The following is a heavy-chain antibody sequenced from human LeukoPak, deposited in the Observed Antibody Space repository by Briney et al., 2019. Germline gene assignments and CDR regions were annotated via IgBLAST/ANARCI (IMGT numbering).Heavy chain of an antibody. V-gene: IGHV1-2*02. J-gene: IGHJ4*02. D-gene: IGHD3-16*02. CDR3: ARADYDYVWGSYRQYYFDY. Sequence: ASVKVSCKASGYMFTGYYIHWVRQAPGQGLEWMGWIIPNSGGTNYAQKFQGRVTTTRDTSISTAYMELSRLRSDDMAVYYCARADYDYVWGSYRQYYFDYWAREPWSPSPQ. CDR2: IIPNSGGT. CDR1: GYMFTGYY.